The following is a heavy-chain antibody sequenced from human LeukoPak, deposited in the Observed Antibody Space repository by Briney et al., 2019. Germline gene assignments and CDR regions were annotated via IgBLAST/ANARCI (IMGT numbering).Heavy chain of an antibody. V-gene: IGHV3-23*01. CDR1: GFTFSSYA. CDR3: AKDFHCSSTSCSNWFDP. J-gene: IGHJ5*02. CDR2: ISGSGGST. Sequence: GGSLRLSCAASGFTFSSYAMSWVRQAPGKGLEWVSVISGSGGSTYYADSVKGRFTISRDNSKNTLYLQMNSLRAEDTAVYYCAKDFHCSSTSCSNWFDPWGQGTLVTVSS. D-gene: IGHD2-2*01.